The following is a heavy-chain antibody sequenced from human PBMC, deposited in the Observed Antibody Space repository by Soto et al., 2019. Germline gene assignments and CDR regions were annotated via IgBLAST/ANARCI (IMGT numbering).Heavy chain of an antibody. CDR3: ARVMSGSYLGHGYYFDY. D-gene: IGHD1-26*01. V-gene: IGHV1-2*02. Sequence: QVQLVQSGAEVKKPGASVKVSCKASRYTFTGYYMHWVRQAPGQGLEWMGWIDPNSGGTDYAQKFQGKVAMNRETFISTAYMELSRLRVDDTDVYYCARVMSGSYLGHGYYFDYWGQGTLVTVSS. J-gene: IGHJ4*02. CDR1: RYTFTGYY. CDR2: IDPNSGGT.